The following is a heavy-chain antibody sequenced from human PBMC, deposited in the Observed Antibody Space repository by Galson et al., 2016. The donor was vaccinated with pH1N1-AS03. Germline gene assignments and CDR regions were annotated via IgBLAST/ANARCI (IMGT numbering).Heavy chain of an antibody. CDR3: ARRANWEFAGRQNWFDP. Sequence: ETLSLTCAVYGGSFSGYSCSWLRQPPGKGLEWIGEINHSGSTNYTPSLKSRVTMSVDMAKNLISLNMTSVTAADTAVYYCARRANWEFAGRQNWFDPWGQGTLVTVSS. CDR2: INHSGST. V-gene: IGHV4-34*01. D-gene: IGHD1-1*01. CDR1: GGSFSGYS. J-gene: IGHJ5*02.